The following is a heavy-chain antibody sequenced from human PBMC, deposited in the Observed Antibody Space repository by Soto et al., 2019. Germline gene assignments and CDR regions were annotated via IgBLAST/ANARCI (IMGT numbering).Heavy chain of an antibody. CDR1: GLTFSSCG. V-gene: IGHV3-48*01. J-gene: IGHJ4*02. Sequence: GGSLRLSCAASGLTFSSCGMNWVRQAPGKGLEWVSHISYSSSTIYYADSVKGRFTISRDNAKNSLFLQMNSLRAEDTAVYYCAESPGPAAGSFYYFEYWGQGTLVTVSS. CDR2: ISYSSSTI. CDR3: AESPGPAAGSFYYFEY. D-gene: IGHD6-13*01.